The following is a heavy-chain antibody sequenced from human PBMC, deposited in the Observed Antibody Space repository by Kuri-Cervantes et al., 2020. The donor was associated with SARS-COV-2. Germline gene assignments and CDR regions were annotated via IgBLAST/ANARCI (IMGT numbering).Heavy chain of an antibody. Sequence: GESLKISCAASGFTFSSYWMRWVRQAPGMGLVWVSRINNDGSSTSYADFVKGRVTISRDNAKNTAYLQIHSLRADDTAVYYCARHDSLKSWGQGTLVTVSS. CDR2: INNDGSST. CDR1: GFTFSSYW. D-gene: IGHD3-3*01. V-gene: IGHV3-74*01. CDR3: ARHDSLKS. J-gene: IGHJ5*02.